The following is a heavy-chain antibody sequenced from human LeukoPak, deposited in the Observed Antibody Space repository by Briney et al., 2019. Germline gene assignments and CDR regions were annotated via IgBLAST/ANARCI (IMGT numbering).Heavy chain of an antibody. CDR3: ARRAGEYSHPYDY. J-gene: IGHJ4*02. V-gene: IGHV3-53*01. D-gene: IGHD4-17*01. CDR1: GGSISGSYY. CDR2: IYSGGNT. Sequence: ETLSLTCTVSGGSISGSYYWGWIRQPPGKGLEWVSFIYSGGNTHYSDSVKGRFTISRDNSKNTLYLQMNTLRAEDTAVYYCARRAGEYSHPYDYWGQGTLVTVSS.